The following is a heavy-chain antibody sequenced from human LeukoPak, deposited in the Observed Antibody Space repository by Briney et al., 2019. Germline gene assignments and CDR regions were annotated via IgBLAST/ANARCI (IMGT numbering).Heavy chain of an antibody. CDR1: GGSVSSGSYY. Sequence: PSETLSLTCTVSGGSVSSGSYYWSWIRQPPGKGLEWIGYIYYSGSTKYNPSLRGRVTISVDTSKNQFSLKLSSVTAADTAVYYCATGRLIYGDLSPNDYWGQGTLVAVSS. J-gene: IGHJ4*02. CDR2: IYYSGST. CDR3: ATGRLIYGDLSPNDY. V-gene: IGHV4-61*01. D-gene: IGHD4-17*01.